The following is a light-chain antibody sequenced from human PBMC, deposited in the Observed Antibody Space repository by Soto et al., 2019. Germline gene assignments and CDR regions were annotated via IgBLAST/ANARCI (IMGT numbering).Light chain of an antibody. CDR1: QSISSW. CDR3: QQYNSYWT. J-gene: IGKJ1*01. Sequence: DIQMTQSPSTLSASVGDRVTITCRASQSISSWLAWYQQKPGQAPKLLIYKASSLESGVPSRFSGSGSGTEFTLTISSLQPDEFATDYCQQYNSYWTFGQGTKVEIK. CDR2: KAS. V-gene: IGKV1-5*03.